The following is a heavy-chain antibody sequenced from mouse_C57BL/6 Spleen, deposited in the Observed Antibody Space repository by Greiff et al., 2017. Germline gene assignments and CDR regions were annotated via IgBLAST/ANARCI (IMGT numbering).Heavy chain of an antibody. CDR1: GFTFSSYA. V-gene: IGHV5-9-1*02. Sequence: EVKVEESGEGLVKPGGSLKLSCAASGFTFSSYAMSWVRQTPEKRLEWVAYISSGGDYIYYADNARNTLYLQMSSLKSEDTAMYYCTRDRLGYAMDYWGQGTSVTVSS. CDR3: TRDRLGYAMDY. J-gene: IGHJ4*01. CDR2: ISSGGDYI. D-gene: IGHD4-1*01.